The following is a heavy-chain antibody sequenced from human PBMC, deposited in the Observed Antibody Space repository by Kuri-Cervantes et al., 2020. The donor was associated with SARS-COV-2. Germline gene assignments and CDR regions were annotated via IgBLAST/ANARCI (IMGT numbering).Heavy chain of an antibody. CDR3: ARERRVLITPRTIDY. J-gene: IGHJ4*02. CDR2: IGSSSSYI. Sequence: LTCAASGFTFSSYSMNWVRQAPGKGLEWVSSIGSSSSYIYYADSVKGRFTISRDNAKNSLYLQMNSLRAEDTAVYYCARERRVLITPRTIDYWGQGTLVTVSS. D-gene: IGHD2-8*01. CDR1: GFTFSSYS. V-gene: IGHV3-21*01.